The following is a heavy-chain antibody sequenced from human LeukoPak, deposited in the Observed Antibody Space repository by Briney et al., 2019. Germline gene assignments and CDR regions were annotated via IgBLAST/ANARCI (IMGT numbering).Heavy chain of an antibody. CDR2: LYYSGCT. J-gene: IGHJ3*02. V-gene: IGHV4-39*01. Sequence: PSETLSLTCTVSGGSISGSGSSYYWVWIRQPPGKGLEWIGSLYYSGCTYYNPYLKSRITISVDTSENQFSLELSSVTAADTAVDFCARTPRYSGNYYNAFDIWGRGTTVSVSS. CDR1: GGSISGSGSSYY. D-gene: IGHD1-26*01. CDR3: ARTPRYSGNYYNAFDI.